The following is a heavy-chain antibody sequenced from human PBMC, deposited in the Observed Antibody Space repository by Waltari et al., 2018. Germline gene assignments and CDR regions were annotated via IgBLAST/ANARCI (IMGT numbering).Heavy chain of an antibody. J-gene: IGHJ4*02. CDR1: GFSVSDSC. V-gene: IGHV3-74*01. Sequence: EVRLVEAGGNIVQPGRCLRLTCAAPGFSVSDSCMHWVRQVPGEGLVWVSRINGDVSSIRYSDSVKGRFTISRDNTRNTLYLQMNSLRVEDTAVYYCARKGGRGYTYGPFYYDSWGQGTQVTVSS. D-gene: IGHD5-18*01. CDR2: INGDVSSI. CDR3: ARKGGRGYTYGPFYYDS.